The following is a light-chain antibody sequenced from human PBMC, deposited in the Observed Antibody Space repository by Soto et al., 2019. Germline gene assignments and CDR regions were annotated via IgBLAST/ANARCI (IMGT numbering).Light chain of an antibody. J-gene: IGKJ3*01. CDR3: QQYDNRPFT. CDR1: QDISKF. V-gene: IGKV1-33*01. Sequence: DIQMTQSPSSLSASVGERVSFTCQASQDISKFLNWYQHKPGQAPSLLIYDASKSQFGVPSRFSGSGSVTDFTFTISSLQPEDNATYYCQQYDNRPFTFGPGTKVDVK. CDR2: DAS.